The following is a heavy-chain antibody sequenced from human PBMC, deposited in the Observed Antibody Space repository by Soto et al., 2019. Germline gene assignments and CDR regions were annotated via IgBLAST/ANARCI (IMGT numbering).Heavy chain of an antibody. CDR3: ARDRSSSSWYEKSWFDP. V-gene: IGHV1-69*06. J-gene: IGHJ5*02. CDR2: IIPIFGTA. CDR1: GGTFGSYA. D-gene: IGHD6-13*01. Sequence: SVKVSCKASGGTFGSYAISWVRQAPGQGLEWMGGIIPIFGTANYAQKFQGRVTITADKSTSTAYMELSSLRSEDTAVYYCARDRSSSSWYEKSWFDPWGQGTLVTVSS.